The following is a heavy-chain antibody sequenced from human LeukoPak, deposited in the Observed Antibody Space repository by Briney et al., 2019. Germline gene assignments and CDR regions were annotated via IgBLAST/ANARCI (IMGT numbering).Heavy chain of an antibody. CDR3: ARVPFYDYVWGSPYYYDF. Sequence: SETLSLTCAVSGGSISSSNWWSWVRQPPGKGLEWIGEINHSGSTNYNPSLKSRVTISIDTSKNQFSLDLSSVTAADTAVYFCARVPFYDYVWGSPYYYDFWGQGTLVTVSS. J-gene: IGHJ4*02. V-gene: IGHV4-4*02. CDR1: GGSISSSNW. CDR2: INHSGST. D-gene: IGHD3-16*01.